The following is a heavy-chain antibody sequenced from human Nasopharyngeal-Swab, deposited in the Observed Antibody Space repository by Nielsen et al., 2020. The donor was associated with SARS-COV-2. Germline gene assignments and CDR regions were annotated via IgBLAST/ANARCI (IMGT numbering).Heavy chain of an antibody. CDR2: ISSSSSYT. CDR1: GFTFSDYY. V-gene: IGHV3-11*06. D-gene: IGHD3-22*01. CDR3: ARGGSSGYDAFDI. J-gene: IGHJ3*02. Sequence: GGSLRLSCAASGFTFSDYYMSWIRQAPGKGLEWVSYISSSSSYTNYADSVKGRFTISRDNAKNSLYLQMNSLRAEDTAVYYCARGGSSGYDAFDIWGQGTMVTVSS.